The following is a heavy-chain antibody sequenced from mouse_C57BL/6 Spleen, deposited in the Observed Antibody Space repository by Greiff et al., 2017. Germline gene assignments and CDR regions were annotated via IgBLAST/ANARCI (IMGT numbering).Heavy chain of an antibody. V-gene: IGHV1-55*01. CDR1: GYTFTSYW. Sequence: QVQLKQPGAELVKPGASVKMSCKASGYTFTSYWITWVKQRPGQGLEWIGDIYPGSGSTNYNEKFKSKATLTVDTSSSTAYMQLSSLTSEDSAVYYCASWGGSSPYYFDYWGQGTTLTVSS. CDR2: IYPGSGST. J-gene: IGHJ2*01. D-gene: IGHD1-1*01. CDR3: ASWGGSSPYYFDY.